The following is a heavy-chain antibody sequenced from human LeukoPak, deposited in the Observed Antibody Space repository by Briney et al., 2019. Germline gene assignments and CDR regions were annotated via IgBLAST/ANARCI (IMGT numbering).Heavy chain of an antibody. J-gene: IGHJ5*02. CDR2: ISYDGSNK. D-gene: IGHD6-13*01. CDR1: GFTFSSYA. CDR3: ARGIAAAGTKTINWFDP. Sequence: PGGSLRLSCAASGFTFSSYAMHWVRQAPGKGLEWVAVISYDGSNKYYADSVKGRFTISRDNSKNTLYLQMNSLRAEDTAVYYCARGIAAAGTKTINWFDPWGQGTLVTVSS. V-gene: IGHV3-30*04.